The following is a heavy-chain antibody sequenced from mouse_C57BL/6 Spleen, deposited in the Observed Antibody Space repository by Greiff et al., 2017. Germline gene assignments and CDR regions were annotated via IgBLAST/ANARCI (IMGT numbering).Heavy chain of an antibody. D-gene: IGHD1-1*01. J-gene: IGHJ3*01. CDR1: GYTFTSYW. CDR3: ARLIYYYGSSSGFAY. CDR2: IHPNSGST. V-gene: IGHV1-64*01. Sequence: QVQLQQPGAELVKPGASVKLSCKASGYTFTSYWMHWVKQRPGQGLEWIGMIHPNSGSTNYNEKFKSKATLTVDKSSSTAYMQLSSLTSEDSAVYYCARLIYYYGSSSGFAYWGQGTLVTVSA.